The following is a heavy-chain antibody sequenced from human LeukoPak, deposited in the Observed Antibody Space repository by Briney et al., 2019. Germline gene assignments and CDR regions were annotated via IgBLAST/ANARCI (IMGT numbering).Heavy chain of an antibody. CDR1: VFTFSSYA. J-gene: IGHJ4*02. CDR2: IHKAGGDR. D-gene: IGHD2-15*01. Sequence: GGSLSLSCAASVFTFSSYAMAGVRQAPGRGREGVSSIHKAGGDRRNADSWKERFIIPRDNSKNKLYLQMNSLRAEATAGYYCAKVRPPGRLLSLSDRFAFDSWGEGTLVTVSA. V-gene: IGHV3-23*01. CDR3: AKVRPPGRLLSLSDRFAFDS.